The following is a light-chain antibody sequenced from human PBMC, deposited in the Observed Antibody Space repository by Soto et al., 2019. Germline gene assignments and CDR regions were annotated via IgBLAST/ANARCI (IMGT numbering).Light chain of an antibody. J-gene: IGLJ1*01. CDR3: TSYSSSDIFYV. V-gene: IGLV2-14*01. CDR2: QVT. CDR1: SSDIGVYYY. Sequence: QSVLTQPASVSGSPGQSITISCTGTSSDIGVYYYVSWYQHHPCKAPKLLIYQVTNRPSGASNRFSGSKPGNTASLTISGLQADDEADYYCTSYSSSDIFYVFGTGTKVTVL.